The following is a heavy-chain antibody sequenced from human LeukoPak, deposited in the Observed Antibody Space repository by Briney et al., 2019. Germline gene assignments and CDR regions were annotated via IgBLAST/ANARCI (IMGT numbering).Heavy chain of an antibody. D-gene: IGHD2-15*01. CDR3: AREYCSGGSCYGLHY. CDR1: GYTFTSYY. J-gene: IGHJ4*02. Sequence: ASVKVSCKASGYTFTSYYMHWVRQAPGQGLEWMGIINPSGGSTSYAQKFQGRVTMTRDTSTSTVYMELSSLRSEDTALYYCAREYCSGGSCYGLHYWGQGTLVTVSS. CDR2: INPSGGST. V-gene: IGHV1-46*01.